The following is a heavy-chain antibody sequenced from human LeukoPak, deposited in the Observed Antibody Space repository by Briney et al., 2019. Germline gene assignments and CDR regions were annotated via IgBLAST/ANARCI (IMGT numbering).Heavy chain of an antibody. V-gene: IGHV4-4*07. Sequence: SETLSLTCTVSGGSISSYYWSWIRQPAGKGLEWIGRIYTSGSTNYNPSLKSRVTMSVDTSKNQFSLKLSSVTAADTAVYYCARHRGSTSCYPPRACYYYYYGMDVWGQGTTVTVSS. CDR2: IYTSGST. CDR3: ARHRGSTSCYPPRACYYYYYGMDV. CDR1: GGSISSYY. J-gene: IGHJ6*02. D-gene: IGHD2-2*01.